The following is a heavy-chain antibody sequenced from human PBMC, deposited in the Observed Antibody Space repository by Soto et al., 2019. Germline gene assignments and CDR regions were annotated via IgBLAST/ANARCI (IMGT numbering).Heavy chain of an antibody. V-gene: IGHV3-48*03. CDR1: GFTFSSYE. CDR3: ARDRRYSSSLYFDL. D-gene: IGHD6-6*01. CDR2: ISSSGSTI. J-gene: IGHJ2*01. Sequence: GGSLRLSCAASGFTFSSYEMNWVRQAPGKGLEWVSYISSSGSTIYYADSVKGRFTISRDNAKNSLYLQMNSLRAEDTAVYYCARDRRYSSSLYFDLWGRGTLVTVSS.